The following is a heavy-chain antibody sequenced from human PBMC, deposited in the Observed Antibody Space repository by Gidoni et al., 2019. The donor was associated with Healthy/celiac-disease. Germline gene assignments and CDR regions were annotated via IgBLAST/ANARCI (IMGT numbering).Heavy chain of an antibody. CDR3: ALGRRGSSSLGFDP. D-gene: IGHD6-6*01. CDR2: IYYSVST. J-gene: IGHJ5*02. Sequence: QLQLQESGPGLVKPSKRLSLTCPVSGGSLRRSSSYWGWIRQPPGKGLEWMGSIYYSVSTYYNPSLKSRVTISVDTSKNQFSLKLSSVTAADTAVYYCALGRRGSSSLGFDPWGQGTLVTVSS. CDR1: GGSLRRSSSY. V-gene: IGHV4-39*01.